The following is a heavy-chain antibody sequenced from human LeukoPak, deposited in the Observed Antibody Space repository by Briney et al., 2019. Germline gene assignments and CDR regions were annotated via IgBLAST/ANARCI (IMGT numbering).Heavy chain of an antibody. J-gene: IGHJ4*02. CDR1: GESFSGYY. CDR2: INHSGST. D-gene: IGHD2-2*01. Sequence: SETLSLTCAVYGESFSGYYWSWIRQPPGKGLEWIGEINHSGSTDYNPSLKSRVTISVDTSKNQFSLKLSSVTAADTAVYYCARVVVPAMFDYWGQGTLVTVSS. V-gene: IGHV4-34*01. CDR3: ARVVVPAMFDY.